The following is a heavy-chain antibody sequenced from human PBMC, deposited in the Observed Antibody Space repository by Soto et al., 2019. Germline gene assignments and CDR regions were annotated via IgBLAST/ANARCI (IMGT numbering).Heavy chain of an antibody. CDR3: ARETSWNYFDY. CDR1: GGSISSGDYY. Sequence: SETLSLTCTVSGGSISSGDYYWSWIRQPPGKGLEWIGYIYYSGSTYYNPSLKSRVTISVDTSKNQFSLKLSSVTAADTAVYYCARETSWNYFDYWGQGTLVTVSS. J-gene: IGHJ4*02. CDR2: IYYSGST. D-gene: IGHD5-12*01. V-gene: IGHV4-30-4*01.